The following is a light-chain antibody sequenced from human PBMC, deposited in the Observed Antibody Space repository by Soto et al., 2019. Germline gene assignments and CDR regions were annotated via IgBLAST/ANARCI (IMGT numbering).Light chain of an antibody. CDR3: SSYTSSSTGV. Sequence: QPVLTQPASVSGSPGQSITISCTGTSSDVGGYRYVSWYQQHPGKAPKLMIYEVSNRPSGVSNRFSGSKSGNTASLTISGLQAEDEADYYCSSYTSSSTGVFGTGTKVTVL. CDR1: SSDVGGYRY. V-gene: IGLV2-14*01. CDR2: EVS. J-gene: IGLJ1*01.